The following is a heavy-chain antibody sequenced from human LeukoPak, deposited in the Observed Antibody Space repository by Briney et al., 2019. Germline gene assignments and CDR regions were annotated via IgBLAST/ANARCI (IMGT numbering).Heavy chain of an antibody. J-gene: IGHJ6*03. CDR3: ATAEGPNYYYYMDV. CDR2: INSDGSST. Sequence: GGSLRLSCAASGFTFSSYSMNWVRQAPGKGLVWVSRINSDGSSTSYADSVKGRFTISRDNSKNTLYLQMNSLRAEDTAVYYCATAEGPNYYYYMDVWGKGTTVTISS. CDR1: GFTFSSYS. V-gene: IGHV3-74*01.